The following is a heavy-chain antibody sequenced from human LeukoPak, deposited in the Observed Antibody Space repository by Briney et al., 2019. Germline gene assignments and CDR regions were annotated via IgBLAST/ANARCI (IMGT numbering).Heavy chain of an antibody. V-gene: IGHV4-59*08. CDR1: GGSISSYY. J-gene: IGHJ4*02. D-gene: IGHD3-22*01. Sequence: PSETLSLTCTVSGGSISSYYWSWIRQPPGKGLEWIGSIYHSGSTYYNPSLKSRVTISVDTSKNQFSLKLSSVTAADTAVYYCARITMIVVVLRGTGVDYWGQGTLVTVSS. CDR3: ARITMIVVVLRGTGVDY. CDR2: IYHSGST.